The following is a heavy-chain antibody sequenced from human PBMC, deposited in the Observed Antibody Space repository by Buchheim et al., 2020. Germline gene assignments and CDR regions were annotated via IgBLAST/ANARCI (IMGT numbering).Heavy chain of an antibody. CDR2: ISYDGSNK. V-gene: IGHV3-30*03. CDR3: AYLMGYGNSLFDY. J-gene: IGHJ4*02. CDR1: GFTFSSYG. D-gene: IGHD2-8*01. Sequence: QVQLVESGGGVVQPGRSLRLSCAASGFTFSSYGMRWVRQAPGKGLEWVAVISYDGSNKYYADSVKGRFTISRDNSKNTLYLQMNSLRAEDTAVYYCAYLMGYGNSLFDYWGQGTL.